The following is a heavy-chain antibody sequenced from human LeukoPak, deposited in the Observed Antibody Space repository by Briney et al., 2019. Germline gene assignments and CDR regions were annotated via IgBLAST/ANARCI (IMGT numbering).Heavy chain of an antibody. CDR1: GFTVSSNY. V-gene: IGHV3-53*01. Sequence: GGSLRLSCAVSGFTVSSNYMTWVRQAPGKGLDCVSLIYSGGSTHYADSVKGRFTISRDTSKNTLYLQMNSLRAEDTAVYYCARYRRYCSGVTCYSSHDYWGQGTLVTVSS. J-gene: IGHJ4*02. D-gene: IGHD2-15*01. CDR3: ARYRRYCSGVTCYSSHDY. CDR2: IYSGGST.